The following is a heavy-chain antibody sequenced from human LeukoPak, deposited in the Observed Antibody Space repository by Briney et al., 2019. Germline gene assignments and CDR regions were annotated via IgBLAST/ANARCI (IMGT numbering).Heavy chain of an antibody. CDR3: ARRAGAYSHPYDY. V-gene: IGHV3-53*01. D-gene: IGHD4/OR15-4a*01. Sequence: GGSLRLSCAASGFTFSSYEMNWVRQAPGKGLEWVSFIYSGTIHYSDSVKGRFTISRDNSKNTLYLQMNSLRAEDTAVYYCARRAGAYSHPYDYWGQGTLVTVSS. CDR2: IYSGTI. CDR1: GFTFSSYE. J-gene: IGHJ4*02.